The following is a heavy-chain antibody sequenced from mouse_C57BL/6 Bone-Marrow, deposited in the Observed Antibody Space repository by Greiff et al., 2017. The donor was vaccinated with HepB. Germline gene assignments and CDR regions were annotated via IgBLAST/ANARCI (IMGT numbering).Heavy chain of an antibody. CDR3: ARRSYYYGSSYFDY. Sequence: EVQLVESGGGLVKPGGSLKLSCAASGFTFSSYTMSWVRQTPEKRLEWVATISGGGGNTYYPDSVKGRFTISRDNAKNTLYLQMSSLRSEDTALYYCARRSYYYGSSYFDYWGQGTTLTVSS. CDR2: ISGGGGNT. J-gene: IGHJ2*01. CDR1: GFTFSSYT. D-gene: IGHD1-1*01. V-gene: IGHV5-9*01.